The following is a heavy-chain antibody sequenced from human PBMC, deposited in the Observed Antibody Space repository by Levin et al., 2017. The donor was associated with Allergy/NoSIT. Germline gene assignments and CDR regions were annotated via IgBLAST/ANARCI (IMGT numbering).Heavy chain of an antibody. V-gene: IGHV1-18*01. J-gene: IGHJ4*02. CDR1: GYTFTSYG. CDR3: ARQRGYNYGYFY. CDR2: ISTYNGNT. Sequence: GESLKISCEASGYTFTSYGISWVRQAPGQGLEWMGWISTYNGNTNYAQKLQGRVTMTTDTSTNTAYMELRSLRSDDTAVYYCARQRGYNYGYFYWGQGTLVTVSS. D-gene: IGHD5-18*01.